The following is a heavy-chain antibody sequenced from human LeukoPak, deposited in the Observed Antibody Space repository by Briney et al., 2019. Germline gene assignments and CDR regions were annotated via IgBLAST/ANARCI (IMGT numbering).Heavy chain of an antibody. CDR3: ARRAGAYSHPYDH. D-gene: IGHD4/OR15-4a*01. V-gene: IGHV3-21*04. CDR1: GFTFSSYS. Sequence: GGSLRLSCAASGFTFSSYSMNWVRQAPGKGLEWVSSISGSSSNIYYADSVKGRFTISRDNAKNSLYLQMNSLRAEDTAVYYCARRAGAYSHPYDHWGQGTLVTVSS. J-gene: IGHJ4*02. CDR2: ISGSSSNI.